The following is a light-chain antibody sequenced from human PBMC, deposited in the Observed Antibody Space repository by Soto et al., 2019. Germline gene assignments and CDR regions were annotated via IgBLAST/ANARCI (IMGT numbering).Light chain of an antibody. CDR3: CSYAGSYTYV. CDR2: DVT. V-gene: IGLV2-11*01. Sequence: QSVLTQPRSVPGSPGQSVTISCTGTSSVVGGYTYVSWYQQHPGKAPKLIIYDVTERPSGVPARFSGSKSGNTASLTISGLQAEDEADYYCCSYAGSYTYVFGTGTKVTVL. J-gene: IGLJ1*01. CDR1: SSVVGGYTY.